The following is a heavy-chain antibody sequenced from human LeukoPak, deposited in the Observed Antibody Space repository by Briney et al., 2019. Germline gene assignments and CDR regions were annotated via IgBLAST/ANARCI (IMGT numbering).Heavy chain of an antibody. V-gene: IGHV1-2*06. CDR3: ASWVKVDTAMVKGNYYYGMDV. J-gene: IGHJ6*02. Sequence: ASVKVSCKASGYTFTSYGIIWVRQAPGQGLEWMGRINPNSGGTNYAQKFQGRVTMTRDTSISTAYMELSRLRSDDTAVYYCASWVKVDTAMVKGNYYYGMDVWGQGTTITVSS. D-gene: IGHD5-18*01. CDR1: GYTFTSYG. CDR2: INPNSGGT.